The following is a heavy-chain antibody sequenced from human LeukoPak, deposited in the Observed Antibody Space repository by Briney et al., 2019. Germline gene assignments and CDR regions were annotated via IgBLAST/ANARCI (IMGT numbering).Heavy chain of an antibody. CDR1: GFTFSSYW. CDR2: IKQDGSEK. CDR3: ARDLNNWNDNWFDP. J-gene: IGHJ5*02. D-gene: IGHD1-1*01. V-gene: IGHV3-7*03. Sequence: PGGSLRLSCAASGFTFSSYWMSWVRQAPGKGLEWVANIKQDGSEKYYVDSVKGRFTISRDNAKNSLYLQMKSLRAEDTAVYYCARDLNNWNDNWFDPWGQGTLVTVSS.